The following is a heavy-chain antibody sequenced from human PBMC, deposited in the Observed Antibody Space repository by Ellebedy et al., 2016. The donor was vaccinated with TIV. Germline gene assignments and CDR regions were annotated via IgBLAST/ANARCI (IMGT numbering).Heavy chain of an antibody. CDR1: GFTFSSYS. CDR3: ARAMDEVGATYIGY. J-gene: IGHJ4*02. D-gene: IGHD1-26*01. V-gene: IGHV3-48*01. CDR2: ISSSSSTI. Sequence: GESLKISCAASGFTFSSYSMNWVRQAPGKGLEWVSYISSSSSTIYYADSVKGRFTISRDNAKNSLYLQMNSLRAEDTAVYYCARAMDEVGATYIGYWGQGTLVIVSS.